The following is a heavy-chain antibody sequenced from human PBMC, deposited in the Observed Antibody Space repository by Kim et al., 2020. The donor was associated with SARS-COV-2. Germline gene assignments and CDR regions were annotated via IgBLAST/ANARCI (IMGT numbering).Heavy chain of an antibody. Sequence: SETLSLTCTVSGGSISSGTYYWGWSRQPPGKGLEWIGSICYRGNTYYNSSLKSRVTISVDTSKNQFSLKLSSVTAADTAVYYCARLPRDGKNIDSWGQGTPVTVSS. CDR2: ICYRGNT. V-gene: IGHV4-39*01. CDR3: ARLPRDGKNIDS. J-gene: IGHJ4*02. D-gene: IGHD1-1*01. CDR1: GGSISSGTYY.